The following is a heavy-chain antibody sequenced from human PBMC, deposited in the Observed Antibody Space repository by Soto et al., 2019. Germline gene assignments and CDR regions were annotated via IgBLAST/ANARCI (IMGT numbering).Heavy chain of an antibody. Sequence: QVQLVQSGAEVKKPGASVKVSCKASGYTFTSYGITWVRQAPGQGLEWMGWISGYNGDTNYAQKFQGRVTMTTDTSTSTADVELMTLRSDDTAVYYCAREGSYHDFDYWGQGTRVTVSS. V-gene: IGHV1-18*01. CDR2: ISGYNGDT. CDR1: GYTFTSYG. CDR3: AREGSYHDFDY. D-gene: IGHD3-16*02. J-gene: IGHJ4*02.